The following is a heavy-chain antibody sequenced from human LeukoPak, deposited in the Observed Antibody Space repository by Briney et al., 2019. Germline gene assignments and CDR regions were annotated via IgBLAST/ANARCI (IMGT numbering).Heavy chain of an antibody. CDR2: ISAYNGNT. Sequence: ASVKVSCKASGYTFTSYGISWVRQAPGQGLEWMGWISAYNGNTNYAQKLQGRVTMTTDTSTSTAYMELRSLRSDDTAVYYCARDTMVVVVTGGDAFDIWGQGTMVTVSS. D-gene: IGHD3-22*01. V-gene: IGHV1-18*01. CDR1: GYTFTSYG. CDR3: ARDTMVVVVTGGDAFDI. J-gene: IGHJ3*02.